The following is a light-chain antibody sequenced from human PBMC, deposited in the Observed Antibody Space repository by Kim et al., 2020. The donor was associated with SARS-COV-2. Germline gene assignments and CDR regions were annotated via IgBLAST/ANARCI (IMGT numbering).Light chain of an antibody. V-gene: IGLV1-51*01. Sequence: GQGVTISWSGGSTNFGNNFISWEQQLPGAAPKRLIYDNNKRPSGIPDRFSGSKSGTSATLAITGLQTGDEADYYCGSWDSSLSAAVFGTGTQLTVL. CDR2: DNN. CDR3: GSWDSSLSAAV. J-gene: IGLJ1*01. CDR1: STNFGNNF.